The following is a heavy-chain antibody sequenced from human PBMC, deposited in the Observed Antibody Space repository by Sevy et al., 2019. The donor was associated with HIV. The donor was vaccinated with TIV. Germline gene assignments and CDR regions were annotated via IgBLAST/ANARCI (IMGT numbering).Heavy chain of an antibody. Sequence: GGSLRLSCAASGFTFSRYSMHWVRQAPGKGLEWVATISFDASNKNYADSVKGRFTISRDNFQNSLLLQMNSLRPEDTAVYYCALERLSSDVAEYFQNWGQGTLVTVSS. V-gene: IGHV3-30*04. CDR1: GFTFSRYS. CDR3: ALERLSSDVAEYFQN. CDR2: ISFDASNK. J-gene: IGHJ1*01. D-gene: IGHD1-1*01.